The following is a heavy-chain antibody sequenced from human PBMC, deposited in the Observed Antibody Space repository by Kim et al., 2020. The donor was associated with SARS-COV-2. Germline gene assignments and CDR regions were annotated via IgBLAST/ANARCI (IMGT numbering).Heavy chain of an antibody. J-gene: IGHJ4*02. Sequence: GGSLRLSCAASGFTFSSYSMNWVRQAPGKGLEWVSSISSSSSYIYYADSVKGRFTISRDNAKNSLYLQMNSLRAEDTAVYYCARVPIQLWTLGGGGPPEYYFDSWGQATLVTVSS. CDR1: GFTFSSYS. V-gene: IGHV3-21*01. CDR2: ISSSSSYI. D-gene: IGHD5-18*01. CDR3: ARVPIQLWTLGGGGPPEYYFDS.